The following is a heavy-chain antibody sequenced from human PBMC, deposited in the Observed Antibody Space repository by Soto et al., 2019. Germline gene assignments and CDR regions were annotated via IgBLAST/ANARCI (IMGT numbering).Heavy chain of an antibody. CDR3: ARDIVVVVATSDYGMDV. D-gene: IGHD2-15*01. CDR2: INSDGSST. V-gene: IGHV3-74*01. CDR1: GFTFSSYW. J-gene: IGHJ6*02. Sequence: EVQLVESGGGLVQPGGSLRLSCAASGFTFSSYWMHWVRQVPGKGLVWVSRINSDGSSTTYADSVRGRFTISRDNAKNTLYLQMKSRRAEDTAVYYCARDIVVVVATSDYGMDVWGQGTTVTVS.